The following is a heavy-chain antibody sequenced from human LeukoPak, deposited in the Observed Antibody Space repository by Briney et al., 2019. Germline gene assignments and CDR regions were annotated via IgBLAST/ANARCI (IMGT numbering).Heavy chain of an antibody. J-gene: IGHJ4*02. Sequence: GGSLRLSCAASGFTFSDYYMSWIRQAPGKGLDWVSYISSSGSTIYYADSVKGRFTISRDNAKNSLYLQMNSLRAEDTAVYYCARLGGYSYGPLSFFDYWGQGTLVTVSS. CDR2: ISSSGSTI. V-gene: IGHV3-11*04. CDR1: GFTFSDYY. CDR3: ARLGGYSYGPLSFFDY. D-gene: IGHD5-18*01.